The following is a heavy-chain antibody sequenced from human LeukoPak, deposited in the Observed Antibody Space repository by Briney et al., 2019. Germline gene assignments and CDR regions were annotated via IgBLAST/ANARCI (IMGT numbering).Heavy chain of an antibody. Sequence: GGSLRLSCAASGFTFSSYSLNWVRQAPGKGLEWVSYISSSSSTIYYADSVKGRFTISRDNAKNSLYLQMNSLRAEDTAVYYCAREFSNGYFYFDYWGQGTLVTVSS. CDR1: GFTFSSYS. J-gene: IGHJ4*02. D-gene: IGHD3-22*01. CDR3: AREFSNGYFYFDY. CDR2: ISSSSSTI. V-gene: IGHV3-48*01.